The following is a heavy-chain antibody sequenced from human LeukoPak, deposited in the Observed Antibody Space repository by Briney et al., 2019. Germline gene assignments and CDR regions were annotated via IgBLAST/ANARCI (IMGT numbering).Heavy chain of an antibody. CDR1: GGSISSYY. CDR2: IYYSGST. Sequence: PSETLSLTCTVSGGSISSYYWSWIRQPPGKGLEWIGYIYYSGSTNYNPSLKSRVTISVDTSKNQFSLKLSSVTAADTAVYYCARVAVTHYYYYGMDVWGQGTTVTVSS. J-gene: IGHJ6*02. CDR3: ARVAVTHYYYYGMDV. D-gene: IGHD4-4*01. V-gene: IGHV4-59*12.